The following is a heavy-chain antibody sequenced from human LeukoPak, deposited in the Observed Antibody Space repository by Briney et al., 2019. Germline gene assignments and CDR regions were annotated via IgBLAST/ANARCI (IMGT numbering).Heavy chain of an antibody. V-gene: IGHV4-38-2*01. CDR2: IYHSGST. CDR3: ARVVPAADANYYYYYMDV. Sequence: KPSETLSLTCAVSGYSISSGYYWGWIRQPPGKGLEWIGSIYHSGSTYYNPSLKSRVAISVDTSKKQFSLKLSSVTAADTAVYYCARVVPAADANYYYYYMDVWGKGTTVTVSS. D-gene: IGHD2-2*01. CDR1: GYSISSGYY. J-gene: IGHJ6*03.